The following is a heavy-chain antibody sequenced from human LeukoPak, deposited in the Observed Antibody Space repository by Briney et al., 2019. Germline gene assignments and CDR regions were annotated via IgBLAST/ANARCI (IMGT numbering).Heavy chain of an antibody. CDR2: TYYNEIT. J-gene: IGHJ5*02. CDR1: GGSISSSSDY. V-gene: IGHV4-39*07. CDR3: AREHIVVGPAAIEGNNWFDL. Sequence: PPETLSLTCTVYGGSISSSSDYWGWIRQPPGKGMEWIGSTYYNEITYYNPALKRRVPISVDTSENPYSLKLRSVNGADTAVYYCAREHIVVGPAAIEGNNWFDLWGQGTLVTVSS. D-gene: IGHD2-2*01.